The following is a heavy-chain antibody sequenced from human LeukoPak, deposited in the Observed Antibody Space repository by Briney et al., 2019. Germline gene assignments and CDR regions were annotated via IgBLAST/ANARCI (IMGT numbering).Heavy chain of an antibody. Sequence: GGSLRLSCAASGFTFSSYSMNWVRQAPGKGLEWVSCISSSSSTIYYADSVKGRFTISRDNAKNSLYLQMNSLRAEDTAVYYCARESITIFGVVISFDYWGQGTLVTVSS. V-gene: IGHV3-48*04. J-gene: IGHJ4*02. D-gene: IGHD3-3*01. CDR1: GFTFSSYS. CDR3: ARESITIFGVVISFDY. CDR2: ISSSSSTI.